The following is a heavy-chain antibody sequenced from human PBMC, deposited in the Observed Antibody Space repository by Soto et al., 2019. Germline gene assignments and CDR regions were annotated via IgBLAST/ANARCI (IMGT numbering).Heavy chain of an antibody. Sequence: PGGSLRLSCAASGFTFSSYGMHWVRQAPGKGLEWVAVISYDGSNKYYADSVKGRFTISRDNSKNTLYLQMNSLRAEDTAVYYCAKDEGSPFRGVILPLDYWGQGT. V-gene: IGHV3-30*18. D-gene: IGHD3-16*01. CDR3: AKDEGSPFRGVILPLDY. CDR1: GFTFSSYG. J-gene: IGHJ4*02. CDR2: ISYDGSNK.